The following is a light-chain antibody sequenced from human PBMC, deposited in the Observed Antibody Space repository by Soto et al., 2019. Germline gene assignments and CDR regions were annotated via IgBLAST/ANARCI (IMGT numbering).Light chain of an antibody. CDR3: SSYAASCNLVL. CDR2: EVS. J-gene: IGLJ2*01. V-gene: IGLV2-8*01. CDR1: SSGVGGYTF. Sequence: QSVLTQPPSASESTGQSVTISCTGASSGVGGYTFVSWYQQFPGRAPKLLLYEVSKRPSGVPDRFSGSNSCNTAYLTVSGLQPDDEADYYCSSYAASCNLVLFGGVPNLTVL.